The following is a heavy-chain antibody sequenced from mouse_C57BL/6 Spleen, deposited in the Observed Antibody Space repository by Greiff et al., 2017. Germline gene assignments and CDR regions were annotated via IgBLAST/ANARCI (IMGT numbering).Heavy chain of an antibody. Sequence: QVQLQQSGAELARPGASVKLSCKASGYTFTSYGISWVKQRTGQGLEWMGEIYPRSCNTYYNEKFKGKATLTADKSSSTAYMELRSLTSEDSAVYFCAILAYYGSSSGYWGQGTTLTVSS. J-gene: IGHJ2*01. D-gene: IGHD1-1*01. CDR2: IYPRSCNT. CDR3: AILAYYGSSSGY. V-gene: IGHV1-81*01. CDR1: GYTFTSYG.